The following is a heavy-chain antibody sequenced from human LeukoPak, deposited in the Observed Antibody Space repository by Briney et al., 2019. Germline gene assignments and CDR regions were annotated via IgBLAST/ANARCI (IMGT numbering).Heavy chain of an antibody. CDR1: GGSISSGGYS. V-gene: IGHV4-30-2*01. CDR2: IYHSGST. Sequence: PSEILSLTCAVSGGSISSGGYSWSWIRQPPGKGLEWVGYIYHSGSTYYNPSLKSRVTISVDRSKNQFSLKLSSVTAADTAVYYCARGIDYSNYYYGMDVWGQGTTVTVSS. D-gene: IGHD4-4*01. J-gene: IGHJ6*02. CDR3: ARGIDYSNYYYGMDV.